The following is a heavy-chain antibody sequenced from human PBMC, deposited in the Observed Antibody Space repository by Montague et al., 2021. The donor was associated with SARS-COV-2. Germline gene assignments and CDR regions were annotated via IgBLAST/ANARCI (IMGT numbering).Heavy chain of an antibody. CDR3: ARKVGYYYDCSGPGAFDI. Sequence: SVSTNYKPSLKSRYTISEDTSQKQFSMKLSSVTAADTVVYYCARKVGYYYDCSGPGAFDIWGQGTMVIVSS. D-gene: IGHD3-22*01. J-gene: IGHJ3*02. CDR2: SVST. V-gene: IGHV4-59*01.